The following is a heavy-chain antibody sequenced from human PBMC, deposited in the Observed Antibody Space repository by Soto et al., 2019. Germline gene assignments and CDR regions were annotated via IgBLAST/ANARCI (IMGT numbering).Heavy chain of an antibody. D-gene: IGHD6-19*01. CDR1: GGSISSSSYY. Sequence: QLQLQESGPGLVKPSETLSLTCTVSGGSISSSSYYWGWIRQPPGKGLEWIGSIYYSGSTYYNPSLKSRGTIAVDTSKTQSSLKLSSVTAADPAVYYCARHTRLAYNDYWGQGTLVTVSS. V-gene: IGHV4-39*01. J-gene: IGHJ4*02. CDR2: IYYSGST. CDR3: ARHTRLAYNDY.